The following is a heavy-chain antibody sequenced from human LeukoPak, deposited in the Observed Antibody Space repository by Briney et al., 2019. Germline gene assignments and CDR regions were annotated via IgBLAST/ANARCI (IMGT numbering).Heavy chain of an antibody. V-gene: IGHV1-2*02. J-gene: IGHJ4*02. CDR3: ARDLPGYDFWSGYYDY. CDR1: GYTFTGYY. Sequence: ASVKVSCKASGYTFTGYYMHWVRQAPGQGLEWMGWINPNSGGTNYAQKFQGRVTMTRDTSISTAYMELSRLRSDDTAVYYCARDLPGYDFWSGYYDYWGQGTLVIVSS. CDR2: INPNSGGT. D-gene: IGHD3-3*01.